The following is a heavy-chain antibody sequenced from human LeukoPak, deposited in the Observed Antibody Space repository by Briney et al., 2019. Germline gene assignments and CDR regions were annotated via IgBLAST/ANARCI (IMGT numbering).Heavy chain of an antibody. Sequence: PGGSLRLSCAASGFTFSSYWMHWVRQAPGEGLVWVSFINSDGSGTGYADSVKGRFTVSRDNAKNTLYLQMNSLRAEDTAVYYCPYGAGREGYMDVWGERTTVTVSS. D-gene: IGHD3-10*01. CDR3: PYGAGREGYMDV. CDR1: GFTFSSYW. CDR2: INSDGSGT. V-gene: IGHV3-74*01. J-gene: IGHJ6*03.